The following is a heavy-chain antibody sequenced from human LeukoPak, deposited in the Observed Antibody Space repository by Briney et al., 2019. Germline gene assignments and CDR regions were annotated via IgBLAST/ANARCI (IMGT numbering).Heavy chain of an antibody. D-gene: IGHD5-18*01. J-gene: IGHJ4*02. CDR1: GYSFTTYW. CDR3: AIHSYGYRH. V-gene: IGHV5-51*01. Sequence: GESLKISCEASGYSFTTYWITWVRQMPGKGLEWMAIIYSGDSDTRYSPSFQGQVTISVDKSVSTAYLQWSSLKASDTAIYYCAIHSYGYRHWGQGTLVTVSS. CDR2: IYSGDSDT.